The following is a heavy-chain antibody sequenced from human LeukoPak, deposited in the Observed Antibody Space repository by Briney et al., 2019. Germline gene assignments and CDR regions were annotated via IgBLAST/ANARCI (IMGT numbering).Heavy chain of an antibody. J-gene: IGHJ4*02. CDR1: GFTVSSNY. CDR3: ARGLGYCSTTTCLLPFDY. D-gene: IGHD2-2*01. V-gene: IGHV3-53*01. CDR2: IYSGGST. Sequence: GGSLRLSCAVPGFTVSSNYMSWVRQAPGKGLEWVSVIYSGGSTYYADSVKGRFTISRDNSKNTLYLQMNSLRAEDTAVYFCARGLGYCSTTTCLLPFDYWGQGTLVTVSS.